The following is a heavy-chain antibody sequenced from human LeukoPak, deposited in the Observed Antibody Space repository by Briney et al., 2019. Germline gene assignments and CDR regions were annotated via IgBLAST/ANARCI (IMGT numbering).Heavy chain of an antibody. CDR1: GGSISIYH. D-gene: IGHD6-19*01. CDR3: ARRDISSGWSFDY. J-gene: IGHJ4*02. Sequence: SETLSLTCTVSGGSISIYHWSWIRQPAGKGLEWIGQIHTSGSTNYNPPLKSRVTTSIDTPENQLSLTIRSVTAADTAVYYCARRDISSGWSFDYWGQGTLVTVSS. CDR2: IHTSGST. V-gene: IGHV4-4*07.